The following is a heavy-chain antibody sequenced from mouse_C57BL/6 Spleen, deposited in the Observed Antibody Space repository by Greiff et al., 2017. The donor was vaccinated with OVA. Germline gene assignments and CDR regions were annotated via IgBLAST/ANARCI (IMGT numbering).Heavy chain of an antibody. J-gene: IGHJ2*01. Sequence: QVQLKQPGAELVMPGASVKLSCKASGYTFTSYWMHWVKQRPGQGLEWIGEIDPSDSYTNYNQKFKGKSTLTVDKSSSTAYMQLSSLTSEDSAVYYCARVWLRRFDYWGQGTTLTVSS. CDR3: ARVWLRRFDY. CDR1: GYTFTSYW. D-gene: IGHD2-2*01. CDR2: IDPSDSYT. V-gene: IGHV1-69*01.